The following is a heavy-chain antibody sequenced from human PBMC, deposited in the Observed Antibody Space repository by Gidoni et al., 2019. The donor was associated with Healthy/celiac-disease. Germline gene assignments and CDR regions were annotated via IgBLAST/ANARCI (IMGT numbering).Heavy chain of an antibody. Sequence: QVQLVESGGTVVQPGRSLSLSCAASGFHFSSYGMHWVRQAPGKGLAWVAVKSYDGSNKYYADSVKGRFTISRDNSKNTLYLQMNSLRAEDTAVYYCANDYYGSGSLSRYGMDVWGQGTTVTVSS. J-gene: IGHJ6*02. D-gene: IGHD3-10*01. CDR2: KSYDGSNK. CDR1: GFHFSSYG. CDR3: ANDYYGSGSLSRYGMDV. V-gene: IGHV3-30*18.